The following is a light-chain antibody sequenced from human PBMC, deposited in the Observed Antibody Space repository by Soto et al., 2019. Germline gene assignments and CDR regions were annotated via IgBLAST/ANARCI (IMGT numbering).Light chain of an antibody. CDR3: QQYGSSIT. CDR1: QRLLHNNGYNY. CDR2: LGS. J-gene: IGKJ5*01. V-gene: IGKV2-28*01. Sequence: DIVMTQSPLSLPATPGEPASISCRSSQRLLHNNGYNYLDWYLQKPGQSPQLLIYLGSNRASGVPGRFSGSGSGTDFTLKISRVEAEDVAVFYCQQYGSSITFGQGTRLEIK.